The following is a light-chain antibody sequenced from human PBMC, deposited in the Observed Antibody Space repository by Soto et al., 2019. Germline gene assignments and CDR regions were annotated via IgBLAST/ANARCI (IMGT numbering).Light chain of an antibody. CDR2: END. V-gene: IGLV6-57*04. J-gene: IGLJ3*02. CDR1: SGSIATNY. Sequence: NFMLTQPHSVSESPGKTVTISCTRSSGSIATNYVQWYQQRPGSAPTTVIYENDQRPSGVPDRFSGSIDTSSNSAPLTISGLKTEDETDYYCQSYDSSNLWVFGGGTKLTVL. CDR3: QSYDSSNLWV.